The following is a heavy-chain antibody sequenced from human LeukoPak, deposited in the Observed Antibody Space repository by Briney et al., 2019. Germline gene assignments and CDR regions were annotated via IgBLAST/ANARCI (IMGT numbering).Heavy chain of an antibody. D-gene: IGHD2-2*03. CDR3: AMTGYCSSTSCYYRDSGFDY. CDR2: ISAYNGNT. CDR1: VYTFTIYG. J-gene: IGHJ4*02. V-gene: IGHV1-18*01. Sequence: AAVKVSCKASVYTFTIYGISWVRQAPGQGLEWMGCISAYNGNTNYAQKLQGRVTMTKDTSTSTAYMALRSLRSDDTAVYYCAMTGYCSSTSCYYRDSGFDYWGQGTLVTVSS.